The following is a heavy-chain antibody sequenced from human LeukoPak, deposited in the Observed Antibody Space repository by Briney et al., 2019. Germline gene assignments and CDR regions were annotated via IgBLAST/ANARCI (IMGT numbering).Heavy chain of an antibody. CDR1: GYSISTGYY. J-gene: IGHJ5*02. Sequence: PSETLSLTCTVSGYSISTGYYWDWIRQPPGQGLEWIGTFYHGGSTYYNPSLKSRVTISVDTSKNQFSLKLSSVTAADTAVYYCARVAENAWGQGTLVTVSS. CDR3: ARVAENA. V-gene: IGHV4-38-2*02. CDR2: FYHGGST.